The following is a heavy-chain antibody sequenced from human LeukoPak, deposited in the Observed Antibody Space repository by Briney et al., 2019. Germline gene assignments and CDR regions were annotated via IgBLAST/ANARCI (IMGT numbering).Heavy chain of an antibody. D-gene: IGHD3-22*01. J-gene: IGHJ4*02. CDR1: GFTFSSYG. Sequence: PGRPLRLSCVASGFTFSSYGMQWVRRAPAKGLEGVVVISYDGGNKYYADSVKGRFTISRDNSKNTLYLQMNSLRAEDTAVYYCAKDYSGYYSYFDYWGQGTLVTVSS. CDR3: AKDYSGYYSYFDY. V-gene: IGHV3-30*18. CDR2: ISYDGGNK.